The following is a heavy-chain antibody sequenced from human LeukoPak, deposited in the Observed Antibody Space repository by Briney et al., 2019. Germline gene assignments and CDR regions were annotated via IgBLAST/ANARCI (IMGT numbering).Heavy chain of an antibody. CDR2: IYPGDSDT. CDR3: ARLGMIVVVTPPDY. J-gene: IGHJ4*02. Sequence: GESLKISCKGSVYDFTNYWIGWVRQMPGKGLECMGIIYPGDSDTRYRPSFQGQVTISADKSISTAYLQWSSLKASDTAMYYCARLGMIVVVTPPDYWGQGTLVTVSS. D-gene: IGHD3-22*01. CDR1: VYDFTNYW. V-gene: IGHV5-51*01.